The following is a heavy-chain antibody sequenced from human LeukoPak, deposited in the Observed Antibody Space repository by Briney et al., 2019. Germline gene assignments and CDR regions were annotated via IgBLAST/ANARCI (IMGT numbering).Heavy chain of an antibody. V-gene: IGHV4-31*03. CDR3: ARDTQVGATPLEL. CDR1: GGSISSGDYY. D-gene: IGHD1-26*01. Sequence: PSETLSLTCTVSGGSISSGDYYWNWIRQHPGKGLEWIGYIYYSGSTYYNPSLKSRVTISVDTSKNQFSLKLSSVTAADTAVYYCARDTQVGATPLELWGQGTLVTVSS. J-gene: IGHJ4*02. CDR2: IYYSGST.